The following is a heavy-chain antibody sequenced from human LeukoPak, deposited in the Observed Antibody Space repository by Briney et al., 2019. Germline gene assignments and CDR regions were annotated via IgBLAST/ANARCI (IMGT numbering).Heavy chain of an antibody. CDR2: ISSSSSYT. CDR1: GFTFSDYY. CDR3: ARGNQQLVMYYFDY. D-gene: IGHD6-13*01. V-gene: IGHV3-11*05. J-gene: IGHJ4*02. Sequence: GGSLRLSCAASGFTFSDYYTSWSRQAPGKGLEWVSYISSSSSYTNYADSVKGRFTISRDNAKNSLYLQMNSLRAEDTAVYYCARGNQQLVMYYFDYWGQGTLVTVSS.